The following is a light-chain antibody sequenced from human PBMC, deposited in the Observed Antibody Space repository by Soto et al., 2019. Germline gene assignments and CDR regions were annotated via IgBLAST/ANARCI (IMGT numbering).Light chain of an antibody. CDR2: GAS. V-gene: IGKV3-20*01. CDR3: QREGRWIT. CDR1: QSVSSSY. Sequence: EIVLTQAPGTLSLSPGERATVSCRASQSVSSSYLAWYQQKPGQAPRLFIYGASSRATGIPDKFSGSGSGTDFTLTISRLEPEEFAGDYCQREGRWITFGKGTRLEIK. J-gene: IGKJ5*01.